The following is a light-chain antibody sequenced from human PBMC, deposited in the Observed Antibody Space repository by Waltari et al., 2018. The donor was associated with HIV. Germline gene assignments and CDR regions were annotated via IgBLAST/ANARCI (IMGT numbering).Light chain of an antibody. CDR1: QSLVHSDGHTY. J-gene: IGKJ1*01. Sequence: DIVLTQPPLSSPVTLGQPASISCPSTQSLVHSDGHTYLAWLQQRPGQSPRLLISQISKRFSGVPDRFSGSGAGTDFTLTISRVEAEDVGVYYCMQATHFPRTFGQGTKVEI. CDR3: MQATHFPRT. V-gene: IGKV2-24*01. CDR2: QIS.